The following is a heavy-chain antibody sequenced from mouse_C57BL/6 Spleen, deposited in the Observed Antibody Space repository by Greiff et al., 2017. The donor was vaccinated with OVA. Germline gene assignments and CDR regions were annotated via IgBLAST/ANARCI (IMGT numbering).Heavy chain of an antibody. V-gene: IGHV1-53*01. J-gene: IGHJ1*03. CDR2: INPSNGGT. CDR3: ARRGLATDFDV. CDR1: SYTFTSYW. Sequence: QVQLQQPGTELVKPGASVKLSCKASSYTFTSYWMHWVTQRPGQGLEWIGNINPSNGGTNYNEKFKSKATLTVDKSSSTAYMQLSSLTSEDAAVYYCARRGLATDFDVWGTGTTVTVSS.